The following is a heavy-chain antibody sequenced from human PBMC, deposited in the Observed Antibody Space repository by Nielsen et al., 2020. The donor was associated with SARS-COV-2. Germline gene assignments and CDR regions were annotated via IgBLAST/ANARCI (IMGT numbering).Heavy chain of an antibody. CDR2: IKYDGSEN. CDR3: ARGRVSAAMASSDT. D-gene: IGHD2-2*01. Sequence: GGSLRLSCTGSGFIFSDFWMTWVRQSPGKGLEWLGNIKYDGSENYYLDSVKGRFVISRDNAKNLLSLQMNSLRVEDSGLYYCARGRVSAAMASSDTWGQGTLVTVSS. CDR1: GFIFSDFW. V-gene: IGHV3-7*01. J-gene: IGHJ4*02.